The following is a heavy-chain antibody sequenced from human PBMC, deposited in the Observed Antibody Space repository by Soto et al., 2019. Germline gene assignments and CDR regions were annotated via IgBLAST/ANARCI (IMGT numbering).Heavy chain of an antibody. CDR1: GYTFTSYG. V-gene: IGHV1-18*04. Sequence: GASVKVSCKASGYTFTSYGISWVRQAPGQGLEWMGWISAYNGNTNYAQKLQGRVTMTTDTSTSTAYMELRSLRSDDTAVYYCARDPGAYGGGALKNWFDPWGQGTLVTVSS. J-gene: IGHJ5*02. CDR2: ISAYNGNT. D-gene: IGHD4-17*01. CDR3: ARDPGAYGGGALKNWFDP.